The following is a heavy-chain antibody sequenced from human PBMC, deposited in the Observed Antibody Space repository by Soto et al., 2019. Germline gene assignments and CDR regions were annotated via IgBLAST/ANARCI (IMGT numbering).Heavy chain of an antibody. CDR2: INHSGST. J-gene: IGHJ4*02. CDR1: GGSFSGYY. Sequence: QVQLQQWGAGLLKPSETLSLTCAVYGGSFSGYYWSWIRQPPGTGLEWIGEINHSGSTNYNPSLKSRVTISVDTSKNQFSLKLSSVTAADTAVYYCARAAVAGTRVDYWGQGTLVTVSS. D-gene: IGHD6-19*01. CDR3: ARAAVAGTRVDY. V-gene: IGHV4-34*01.